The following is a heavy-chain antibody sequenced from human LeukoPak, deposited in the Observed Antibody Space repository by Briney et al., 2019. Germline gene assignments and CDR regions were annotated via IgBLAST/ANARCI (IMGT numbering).Heavy chain of an antibody. CDR2: IYYSGST. CDR1: GGSISSSSYY. D-gene: IGHD3-3*01. CDR3: ARLATIFGVVPSWFDP. J-gene: IGHJ5*02. Sequence: PSETLSLTCTVSGGSISSSSYYWGWIRQPPGKGLEWIGSIYYSGSTYYNPSLKSRVTISVDTSKNQFSLKLSSVTAADTAVYYRARLATIFGVVPSWFDPWGQGTLVTVSS. V-gene: IGHV4-39*01.